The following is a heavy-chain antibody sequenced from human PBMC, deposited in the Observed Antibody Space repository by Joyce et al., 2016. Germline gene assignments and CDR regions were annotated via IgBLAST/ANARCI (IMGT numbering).Heavy chain of an antibody. Sequence: EVQMVEYGGGLVQPGWSFCLSCAASGFTFGNYWVAWVREAPGKGLEWVADINQGGSEKQLVDCVKGRFTISRDNAKNSLYLEMNSLTIEDTAMYYCARDGGSNAFDKWGQGTLVTVSS. CDR3: ARDGGSNAFDK. CDR1: GFTFGNYW. J-gene: IGHJ4*02. D-gene: IGHD2-15*01. V-gene: IGHV3-7*03. CDR2: INQGGSEK.